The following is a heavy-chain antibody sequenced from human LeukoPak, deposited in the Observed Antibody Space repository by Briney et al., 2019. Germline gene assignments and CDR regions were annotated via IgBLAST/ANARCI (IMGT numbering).Heavy chain of an antibody. J-gene: IGHJ3*02. CDR2: IIPIFGTA. CDR1: GGTFSSYA. D-gene: IGHD3-22*01. V-gene: IGHV1-69*13. Sequence: EASVKVSCKASGGTFSSYAIGWVRQAPGQGLEWMGGIIPIFGTANYAQKFQGRVTITADESTSTAYMELSSLRSEDTAVYYCARCVHYYDSSGYYPTDAFDIWGQGTMVTVSS. CDR3: ARCVHYYDSSGYYPTDAFDI.